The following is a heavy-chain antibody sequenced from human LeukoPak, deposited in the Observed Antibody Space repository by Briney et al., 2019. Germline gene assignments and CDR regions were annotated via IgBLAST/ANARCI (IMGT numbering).Heavy chain of an antibody. CDR3: AKTWRPGLDFDWLLYFDY. J-gene: IGHJ4*02. CDR2: ISGSGGST. CDR1: GFTFSSYA. Sequence: GGSLRLSCAASGFTFSSYAMSWVRQAPGKGLEWVSAISGSGGSTYYADSVKGRFTISRDSSKNTLYLQMNSLRAEDTAVYYCAKTWRPGLDFDWLLYFDYWGQGTLVTVSS. D-gene: IGHD3-9*01. V-gene: IGHV3-23*01.